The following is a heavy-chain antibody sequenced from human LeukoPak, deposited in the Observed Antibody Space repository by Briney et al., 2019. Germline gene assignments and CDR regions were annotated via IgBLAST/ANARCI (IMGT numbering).Heavy chain of an antibody. Sequence: GSVKVSCKASGYTFTSYDINWVRQATGQGLEWMGWMNPNSGNTGYAQKFQGRVTMTRNTSMSTAYMELSSLRSEDTAVYYCARGSAVAGTGNWFDPWGQGTLVTVSS. V-gene: IGHV1-8*01. CDR2: MNPNSGNT. CDR3: ARGSAVAGTGNWFDP. J-gene: IGHJ5*02. CDR1: GYTFTSYD. D-gene: IGHD6-19*01.